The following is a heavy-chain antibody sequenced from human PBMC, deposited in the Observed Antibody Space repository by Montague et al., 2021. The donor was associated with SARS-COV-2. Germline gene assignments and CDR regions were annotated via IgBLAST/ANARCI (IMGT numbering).Heavy chain of an antibody. CDR2: IYYAGNT. J-gene: IGHJ6*02. CDR3: ARGGTYHYGMDV. D-gene: IGHD3-16*01. V-gene: IGHV4/OR15-8*02. CDR1: DGPISSPNW. Sequence: SETLSLTCAVSDGPISSPNWWNWVRQPPGKGLEWLGEIYYAGNTNYNPSLKSRVTIFIDKSRNQFSLQLSSVTAADTAVYYCARGGTYHYGMDVWGQGTTVAVSS.